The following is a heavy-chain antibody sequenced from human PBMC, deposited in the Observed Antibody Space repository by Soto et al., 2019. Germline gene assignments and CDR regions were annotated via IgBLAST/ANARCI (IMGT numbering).Heavy chain of an antibody. CDR2: ISHSGST. J-gene: IGHJ3*02. CDR3: ARSPTSSWYGGGAFDI. CDR1: GDSISSNNW. D-gene: IGHD6-13*01. Sequence: PSETLSLTCTVSGDSISSNNWWSWVRQPPGKGLEWIGEISHSGSTNYNPSLKSRVTISLDKSNNHFSLRLTSVTAADTAVYYCARSPTSSWYGGGAFDIWGQGTMVTVSS. V-gene: IGHV4-4*02.